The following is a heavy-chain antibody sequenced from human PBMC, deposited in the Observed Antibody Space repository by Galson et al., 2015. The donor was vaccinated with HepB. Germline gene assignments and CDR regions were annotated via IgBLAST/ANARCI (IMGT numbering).Heavy chain of an antibody. CDR1: GFTFSDYA. Sequence: SLRLSCAASGFTFSDYAMSWVRPAPGKGLEWVPVISGSGGSTYYADAVKGRFTISRDNSKNTLYLQMNRLRAEDTAVYYCTKGSLTFGGLIADDNWFDPWGQGTLVTVSS. CDR2: ISGSGGST. J-gene: IGHJ5*02. V-gene: IGHV3-23*01. D-gene: IGHD3-16*02. CDR3: TKGSLTFGGLIADDNWFDP.